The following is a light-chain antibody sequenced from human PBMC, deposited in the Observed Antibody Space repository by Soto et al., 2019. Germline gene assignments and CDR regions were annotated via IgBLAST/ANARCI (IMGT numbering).Light chain of an antibody. J-gene: IGLJ3*02. CDR3: SSYTTVNTLV. Sequence: QSALTQPASVSGSLGQSIAISCTATSSDVGDYNSVSWYQHHPGKAPKLMVYDVNHRPSWIFTRFSGSKSGNTASLTISGLQAEDEADYYCSSYTTVNTLVFGGGTKVTVL. CDR2: DVN. CDR1: SSDVGDYNS. V-gene: IGLV2-14*01.